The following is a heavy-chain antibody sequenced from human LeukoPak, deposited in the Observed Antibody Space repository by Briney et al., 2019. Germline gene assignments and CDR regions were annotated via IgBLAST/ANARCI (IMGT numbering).Heavy chain of an antibody. D-gene: IGHD4-23*01. CDR2: IIPIFGTA. CDR1: GATFSSYA. Sequence: GASVKLSCKASGATFSSYAISWVRQAPGPGLEWMGGIIPIFGTATYAQKFQGRVTITADESTSSAYMELSSLRSEDTAVYYCAGGVTVVSSCYYYYMDVWGKGTTVTVSS. J-gene: IGHJ6*03. CDR3: AGGVTVVSSCYYYYMDV. V-gene: IGHV1-69*13.